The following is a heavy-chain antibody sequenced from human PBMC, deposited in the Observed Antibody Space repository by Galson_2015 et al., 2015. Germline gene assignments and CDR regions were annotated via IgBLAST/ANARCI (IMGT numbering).Heavy chain of an antibody. V-gene: IGHV3-11*03. CDR2: ISSTADYT. CDR3: ARYYYGSGTYNLDA. Sequence: SLRLSCAASRFIFSNYYMSWIRQAPGKGLERVSYISSTADYTNYADSVKGRFAISRDNAKNSLFLQMNSLTAEDTGVYFCARYYYGSGTYNLDAWGKGTMVTVSS. CDR1: RFIFSNYY. D-gene: IGHD3-10*01. J-gene: IGHJ6*03.